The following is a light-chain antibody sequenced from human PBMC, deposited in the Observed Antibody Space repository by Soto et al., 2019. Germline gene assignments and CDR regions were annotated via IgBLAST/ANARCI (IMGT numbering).Light chain of an antibody. Sequence: QSVLTQPPSVSGAPGQRVTISCTGSSSNIGAGYDVHWYQQLPGTAPKLLIYGNSNRPSGVPDRFSGSKSGTSASLAITGLQAEDGADYYCQSYDSSLRDVFGGGTKLTVL. J-gene: IGLJ2*01. CDR2: GNS. CDR3: QSYDSSLRDV. CDR1: SSNIGAGYD. V-gene: IGLV1-40*01.